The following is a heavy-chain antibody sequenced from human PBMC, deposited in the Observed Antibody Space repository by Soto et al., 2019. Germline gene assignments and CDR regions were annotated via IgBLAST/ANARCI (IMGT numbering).Heavy chain of an antibody. CDR2: ISSSSSYI. Sequence: GGSLRLSCAASGFTFSSYSMNWVRQAPGKWLEWVSSISSSSSYIYYADSVKGRFTISRDNAKNSLYLQMNSLRAEDTAVYYCARLYSSSSPVDYWGQGTLVTVSS. CDR1: GFTFSSYS. J-gene: IGHJ4*02. V-gene: IGHV3-21*01. D-gene: IGHD6-6*01. CDR3: ARLYSSSSPVDY.